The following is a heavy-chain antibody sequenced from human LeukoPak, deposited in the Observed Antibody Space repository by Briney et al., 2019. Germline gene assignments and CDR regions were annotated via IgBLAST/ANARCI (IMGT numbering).Heavy chain of an antibody. J-gene: IGHJ4*02. CDR2: IYYSGST. D-gene: IGHD4-23*01. Sequence: PSETLSLTCTVSGGSISSYYWSWLRQPPGKGLEWIGYIYYSGSTNYNPSLKSRVTISVDTSKNQFSLKLSSVTAADTAVYYCARIEDYGGNSVNYWGQGTLVTVSS. CDR3: ARIEDYGGNSVNY. CDR1: GGSISSYY. V-gene: IGHV4-59*01.